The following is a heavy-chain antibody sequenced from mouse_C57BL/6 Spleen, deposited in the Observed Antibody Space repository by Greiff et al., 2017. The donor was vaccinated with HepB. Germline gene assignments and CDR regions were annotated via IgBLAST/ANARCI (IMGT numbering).Heavy chain of an antibody. CDR3: AMSYDYDRAMDY. Sequence: QLQQSGAELAKPGASVKLSCKASGYPFTRYWMHWVKQRPGQGLEWIGYINPSSGYTKFNQKFKDKATLTADTSSSPAYLQLSSLTYEASAVYDCAMSYDYDRAMDYWGQGTSVTVSS. J-gene: IGHJ4*01. D-gene: IGHD2-4*01. CDR1: GYPFTRYW. V-gene: IGHV1-7*01. CDR2: INPSSGYT.